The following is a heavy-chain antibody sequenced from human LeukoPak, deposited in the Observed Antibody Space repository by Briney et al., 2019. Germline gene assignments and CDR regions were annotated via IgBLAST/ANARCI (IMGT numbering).Heavy chain of an antibody. V-gene: IGHV3-30*02. J-gene: IGHJ3*02. CDR3: ASGVRLSHHDAFDI. D-gene: IGHD1-26*01. CDR1: GFTFSNYG. Sequence: GGSLRLSCAASGFTFSNYGMHWVRQAPGKGLEWVALISFDGSQKYYADSVKGRFTISRDNSKNTLYLQMNSLRAEDTAVYYCASGVRLSHHDAFDIWGQGTMVTVSS. CDR2: ISFDGSQK.